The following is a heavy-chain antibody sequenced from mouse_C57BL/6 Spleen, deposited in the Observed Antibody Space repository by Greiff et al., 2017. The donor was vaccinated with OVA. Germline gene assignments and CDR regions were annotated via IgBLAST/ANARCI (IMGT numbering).Heavy chain of an antibody. CDR3: ARDRDYGYDWYFDV. D-gene: IGHD2-2*01. CDR1: GFTFSSYA. V-gene: IGHV5-4*01. J-gene: IGHJ1*03. Sequence: EVKLVESGGGLVKPGGSLKLSCAASGFTFSSYAMSWVRQTPEKRLEWVATISDGGSYTYYPDNVKGRFTISRDNAKNNLYLQMSHLKSEDTAMYYCARDRDYGYDWYFDVWGTGTTVTVSS. CDR2: ISDGGSYT.